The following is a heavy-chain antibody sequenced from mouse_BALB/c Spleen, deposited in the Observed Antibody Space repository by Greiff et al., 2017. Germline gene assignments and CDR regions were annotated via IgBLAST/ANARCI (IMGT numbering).Heavy chain of an antibody. V-gene: IGHV3-1*02. CDR2: IHYSGST. J-gene: IGHJ3*01. CDR1: GYSITSGYS. Sequence: VQLQQSGPDLVKPSQSLSLTCTVTGYSITSGYSWHWIRQFPGNKLEWMGYIHYSGSTNYNPSLKSRISITRDTSKNQFFLQLNSVTTEDTATYYCARGYRYDDGRPPFAYWGQGTLVTVSA. D-gene: IGHD2-14*01. CDR3: ARGYRYDDGRPPFAY.